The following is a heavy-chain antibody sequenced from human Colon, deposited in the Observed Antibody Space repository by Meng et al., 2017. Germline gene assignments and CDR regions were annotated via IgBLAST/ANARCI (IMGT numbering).Heavy chain of an antibody. J-gene: IGHJ4*02. Sequence: GGSLRLSCTAPRFSFSSYAMTWVRQAPGKGLAWVSGISGSGGDTYYADSVRGRFTISRDNPKNTVFLQMNSLTADDTAIYYCTTRSGFYHFDYWGQGTLVTVSS. D-gene: IGHD3-3*01. CDR2: ISGSGGDT. V-gene: IGHV3-23*01. CDR3: TTRSGFYHFDY. CDR1: RFSFSSYA.